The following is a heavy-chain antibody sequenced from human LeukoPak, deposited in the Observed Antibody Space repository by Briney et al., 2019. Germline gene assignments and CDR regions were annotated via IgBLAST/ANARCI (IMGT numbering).Heavy chain of an antibody. CDR2: ISTYNGNTNYGNT. CDR1: GYTFSSYG. V-gene: IGHV1-18*04. Sequence: ASVKVSCKASGYTFSSYGISWVRQAPGQGLEWMGWISTYNGNTNYGNTNYAQKLQGRVTLTTDTSTSTVYMELRSLRSDDTAVYYCARDLAYCSGGSCTFRFDPWGQGTLVTVSS. J-gene: IGHJ5*02. D-gene: IGHD2-15*01. CDR3: ARDLAYCSGGSCTFRFDP.